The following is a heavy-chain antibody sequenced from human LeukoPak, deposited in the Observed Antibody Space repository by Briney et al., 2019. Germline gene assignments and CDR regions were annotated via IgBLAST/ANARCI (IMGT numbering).Heavy chain of an antibody. D-gene: IGHD2-15*01. V-gene: IGHV3-11*05. Sequence: GGSLRLSCEASGFIFSDHYMSWIRQATGKGLEWVSYISSSGSDKKFADSVKGRFTIYRDNAKKSVYLQMNSLRAEDTAVYYCARDPRYSYFDYWGQGTPVTVSS. CDR1: GFIFSDHY. CDR2: ISSSGSDK. J-gene: IGHJ4*02. CDR3: ARDPRYSYFDY.